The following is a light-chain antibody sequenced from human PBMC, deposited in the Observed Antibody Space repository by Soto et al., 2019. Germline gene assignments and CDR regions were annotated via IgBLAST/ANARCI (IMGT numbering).Light chain of an antibody. CDR3: GTWESYLSVVV. CDR1: GSNIGSNS. Sequence: QSVLTQPPSVSAAPGQTVTISCSGTGSNIGSNSVSWYQQVPGTAPKLLLYDNNKRPSGILHRFFASKSGTSATLGIAGLQTADEADYYCGTWESYLSVVVFGGGTKLTVL. J-gene: IGLJ2*01. V-gene: IGLV1-51*01. CDR2: DNN.